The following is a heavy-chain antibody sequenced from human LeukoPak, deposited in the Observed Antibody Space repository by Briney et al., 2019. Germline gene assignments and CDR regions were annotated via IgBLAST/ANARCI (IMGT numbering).Heavy chain of an antibody. CDR3: AKDTPSLHY. CDR1: GFTFSGYA. J-gene: IGHJ4*02. V-gene: IGHV3-30*18. CDR2: ISYDGSNK. Sequence: GGSLKLSCAAPGFTFSGYAMHWAGQAPAKGLEWVAVISYDGSNKYYADSVKGRFTISRDNSKNTLYLQMNSLRAEDTAVYYCAKDTPSLHYWGQGTLVTVSS.